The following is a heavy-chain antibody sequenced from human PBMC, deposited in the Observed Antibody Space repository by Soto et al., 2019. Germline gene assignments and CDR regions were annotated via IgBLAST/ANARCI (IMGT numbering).Heavy chain of an antibody. CDR2: IIPIFGTA. V-gene: IGHV1-69*06. Sequence: SVKVSCKASGGTFSSYAISWVRQAPGQGLEWMGGIIPIFGTANYAQKFQGRVTITADKSTSTAYMELSSLRSEDTAVYYCARAPHYDILTGYYDSYYYGMDVWGQGTTVTVSS. CDR3: ARAPHYDILTGYYDSYYYGMDV. CDR1: GGTFSSYA. D-gene: IGHD3-9*01. J-gene: IGHJ6*02.